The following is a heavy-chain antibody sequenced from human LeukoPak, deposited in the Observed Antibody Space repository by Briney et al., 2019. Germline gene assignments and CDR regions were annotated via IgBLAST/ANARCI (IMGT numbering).Heavy chain of an antibody. CDR2: FDPEDDET. D-gene: IGHD4-17*01. CDR3: ATDKPGTVTDAFDI. Sequence: PGAXVKVSCKVSGYPLTELSMHWVRQAPGKGLEWMGGFDPEDDETIYAQEFQGRVTMTEDTSTDTAYMELSSLRSEDTAVYYCATDKPGTVTDAFDIWGQGTMVTVS. CDR1: GYPLTELS. J-gene: IGHJ3*02. V-gene: IGHV1-24*01.